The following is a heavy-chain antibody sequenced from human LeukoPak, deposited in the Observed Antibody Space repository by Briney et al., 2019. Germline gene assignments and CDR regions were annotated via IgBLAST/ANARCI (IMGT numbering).Heavy chain of an antibody. Sequence: GRSLRLSCAASGFTFSSYGMHWVRQAPGKGLEWVAVISYDGSNKYYADSVKGRFTISRDNSKNTLYLQVNSLRAEDTALYYCAKAFGWELTDSVDYWGQGTLVTVSS. CDR1: GFTFSSYG. CDR3: AKAFGWELTDSVDY. J-gene: IGHJ4*02. V-gene: IGHV3-30*18. D-gene: IGHD1-26*01. CDR2: ISYDGSNK.